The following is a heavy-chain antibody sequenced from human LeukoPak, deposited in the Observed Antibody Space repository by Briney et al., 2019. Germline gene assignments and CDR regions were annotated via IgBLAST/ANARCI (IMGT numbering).Heavy chain of an antibody. D-gene: IGHD3-22*01. CDR3: ASMYYYDSSGYYGDYYYYMDV. Sequence: SETLSLTCTVSGGSISSSSYYWGWIRQPPGKGLEWIGSIYYSGGTYYNPSLKSRVTISVDTSKNQFSLKLSSVTAADTAVYYCASMYYYDSSGYYGDYYYYMDVWGKGTTVTVSS. CDR2: IYYSGGT. J-gene: IGHJ6*03. V-gene: IGHV4-39*01. CDR1: GGSISSSSYY.